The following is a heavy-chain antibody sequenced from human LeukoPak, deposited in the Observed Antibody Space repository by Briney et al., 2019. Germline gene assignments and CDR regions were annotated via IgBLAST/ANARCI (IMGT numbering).Heavy chain of an antibody. CDR2: ISYDGSNK. V-gene: IGHV3-30*18. Sequence: GRSLRLSCAASGFTSSSYGMHRVRQAPGKGLEWVAVISYDGSNKFYADSVKGRFTISRDNSKNTLYLQMNSLRAEDTAVYYCAKTVFTGVDTAMVTTFDYWGQGTLVTVSS. J-gene: IGHJ4*02. CDR3: AKTVFTGVDTAMVTTFDY. CDR1: GFTSSSYG. D-gene: IGHD5-18*01.